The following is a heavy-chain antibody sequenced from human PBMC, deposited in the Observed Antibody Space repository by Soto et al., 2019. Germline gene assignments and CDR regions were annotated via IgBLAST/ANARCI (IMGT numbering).Heavy chain of an antibody. D-gene: IGHD1-26*01. Sequence: QVQLVQSGVEVNKPGAAEKVSCKTSGYTFINHGISWVRQAPGQGLEWMGWISGYNGNTKYAQRFQGRVTLTTDTSTRTAYMELRSLRSDDAAVYYCARVGVGTRLDAFDIWGQGTVVTVSS. CDR2: ISGYNGNT. J-gene: IGHJ3*02. CDR1: GYTFINHG. CDR3: ARVGVGTRLDAFDI. V-gene: IGHV1-18*04.